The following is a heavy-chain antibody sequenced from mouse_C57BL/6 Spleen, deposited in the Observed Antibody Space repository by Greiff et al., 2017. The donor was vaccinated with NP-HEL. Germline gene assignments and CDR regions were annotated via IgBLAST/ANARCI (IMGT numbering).Heavy chain of an antibody. V-gene: IGHV5-17*01. D-gene: IGHD1-1*01. CDR1: GFTFSDYG. CDR2: ISSGSSTI. Sequence: EVKVVDSGGGLVKPGGSLKLSCAASGFTFSDYGMHWVRQAPEKGLEWVAYISSGSSTIYYADTVKGRFTISRDNAKNTLFLQMTSLRSEDTAMYYCARGTTVVRYFDVWGTGTTVTVSS. J-gene: IGHJ1*03. CDR3: ARGTTVVRYFDV.